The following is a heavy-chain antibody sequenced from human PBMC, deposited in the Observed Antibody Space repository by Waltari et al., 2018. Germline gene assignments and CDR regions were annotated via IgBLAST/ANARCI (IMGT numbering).Heavy chain of an antibody. Sequence: QLQLQESGPRLVKPSETLSLTCSVSGDSITSSNYYWAWIRQPPGKGLEWIGSVYYTGSTYSKASLKSRVTISLDTSKNYFSLSLISVTATDTAIYFCARTFMVRTIRSRGWFDPWGQGTLVTVSS. CDR1: GDSITSSNYY. V-gene: IGHV4-39*02. J-gene: IGHJ5*02. D-gene: IGHD3-10*01. CDR2: VYYTGST. CDR3: ARTFMVRTIRSRGWFDP.